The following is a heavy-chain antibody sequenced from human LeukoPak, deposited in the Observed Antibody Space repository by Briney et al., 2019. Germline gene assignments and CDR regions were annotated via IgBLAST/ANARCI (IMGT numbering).Heavy chain of an antibody. CDR3: ARDRQSSSWTFDY. CDR2: IIPIFGTA. CDR1: GGTFSSYA. D-gene: IGHD6-13*01. V-gene: IGHV1-69*05. Sequence: SVKVSCKASGGTFSSYAISWVRQAPGQGLEWMGGIIPIFGTANYAQKFQGRVTITTDESTSTAYMELSSLRSEDTAVYYCARDRQSSSWTFDYWGQGTLVTVTS. J-gene: IGHJ4*02.